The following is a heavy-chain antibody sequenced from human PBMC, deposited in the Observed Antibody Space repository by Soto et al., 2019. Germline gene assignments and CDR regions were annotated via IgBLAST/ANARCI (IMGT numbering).Heavy chain of an antibody. Sequence: QVQLVQSGAEVKKPGSSVKVSCKASGGTFSNYAISWVRQAPGQGLEWMGGIIPIYGTINYAQRFQDRVTITADESTSTAYMELGSLRSEDTAVYYCARDLGGCIAGSCRYTWFDPWGQGTLVTVSS. CDR3: ARDLGGCIAGSCRYTWFDP. D-gene: IGHD2-15*01. CDR1: GGTFSNYA. V-gene: IGHV1-69*01. CDR2: IIPIYGTI. J-gene: IGHJ5*02.